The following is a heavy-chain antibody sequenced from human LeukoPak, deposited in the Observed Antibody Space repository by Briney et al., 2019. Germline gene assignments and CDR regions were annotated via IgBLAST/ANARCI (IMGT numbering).Heavy chain of an antibody. CDR1: GGSMSSDY. CDR3: ARNVAGSFDY. D-gene: IGHD1-1*01. V-gene: IGHV4-4*07. CDR2: IYTSGTT. Sequence: SETLSLTCTVSGGSMSSDYWTWIRQPAGKGLEWIGRIYTSGTTNYNPSLKSRVTMSVDTSKNQFSLRVSSVTAANTAVYYCARNVAGSFDYWGQGTLVTVSS. J-gene: IGHJ4*02.